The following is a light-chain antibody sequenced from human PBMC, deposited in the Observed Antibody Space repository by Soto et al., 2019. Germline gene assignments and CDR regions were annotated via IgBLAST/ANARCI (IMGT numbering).Light chain of an antibody. Sequence: EIVLTQSPGTLSLSPGERATLSCRASQTISGTYLAWYQQKPGQAPRLLIYSSSSRAAGVSDRFSGSGSGTDFSLTISRLEPEDFAMYYCQQYNEWPPWTFGQGTKVEVK. CDR1: QTISGTY. J-gene: IGKJ1*01. V-gene: IGKV3-20*01. CDR2: SSS. CDR3: QQYNEWPPWT.